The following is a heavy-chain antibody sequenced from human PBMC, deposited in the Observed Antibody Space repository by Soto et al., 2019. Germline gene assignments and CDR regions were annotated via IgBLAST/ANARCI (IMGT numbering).Heavy chain of an antibody. Sequence: EVHLLESGGGLVQPGGSLRLSCAASGFTFSSYAMSWVRQAPGRGLEWVSGISGSGSSTYYADSVKGRFTISRDNSKNTLYLQMNSLRAEDTAVYYCAKKGQDYDFWSYHYFDYWGQGTLVTVSS. V-gene: IGHV3-23*01. CDR2: ISGSGSST. CDR1: GFTFSSYA. CDR3: AKKGQDYDFWSYHYFDY. J-gene: IGHJ4*02. D-gene: IGHD3-3*01.